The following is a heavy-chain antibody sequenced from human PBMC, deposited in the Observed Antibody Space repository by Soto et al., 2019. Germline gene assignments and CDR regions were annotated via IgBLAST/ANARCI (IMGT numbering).Heavy chain of an antibody. V-gene: IGHV1-18*01. CDR1: GYTFTSYG. CDR3: AREMVRGVGSDY. D-gene: IGHD3-10*01. J-gene: IGHJ4*02. CDR2: ISTYNGNT. Sequence: QVQLVQSGAEVKKPGASVKVSCKASGYTFTSYGISWVRQAPGQGLEWMGWISTYNGNTKYAQKLQGRVTMTTDTATSTAYMELRSLRSADPAVFYCAREMVRGVGSDYWGQGTLVTVSS.